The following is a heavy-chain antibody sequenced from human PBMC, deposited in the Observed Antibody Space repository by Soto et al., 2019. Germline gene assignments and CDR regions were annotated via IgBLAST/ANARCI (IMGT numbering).Heavy chain of an antibody. Sequence: VNVSCEASGGSFMSYGISWVRQAHGQGLEWMGGIIPIFGTANYAQKFQGRVTITADKSTSTAYMELSSLRSEDTAVYYCARDYYYDSSGLNWFDPWGQGTLVTVSS. V-gene: IGHV1-69*06. CDR2: IIPIFGTA. CDR3: ARDYYYDSSGLNWFDP. CDR1: GGSFMSYG. D-gene: IGHD3-22*01. J-gene: IGHJ5*02.